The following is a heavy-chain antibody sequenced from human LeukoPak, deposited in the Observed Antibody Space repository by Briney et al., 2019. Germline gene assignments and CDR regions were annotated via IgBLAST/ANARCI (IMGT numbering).Heavy chain of an antibody. CDR2: IWYDGSNK. J-gene: IGHJ4*02. D-gene: IGHD5-18*01. CDR3: AKDGTAMAFDY. CDR1: GFTFSSYG. V-gene: IGHV3-33*06. Sequence: SGGSLRLSCAASGFTFSSYGMHWVRQAPGKGLEWVAVIWYDGSNKYYADSVKGRFTISRDNSKNTLYLQMNSLRVEDTAVYYCAKDGTAMAFDYWGQGILVTVSS.